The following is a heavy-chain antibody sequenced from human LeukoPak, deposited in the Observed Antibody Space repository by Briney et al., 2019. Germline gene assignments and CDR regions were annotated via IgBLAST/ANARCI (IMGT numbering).Heavy chain of an antibody. CDR3: AKWGDYDVLTGYYDSDY. CDR1: GFTFSNYA. V-gene: IGHV3-23*01. Sequence: SLRLSCAASGFTFSNYAMSWVRQAPGKGLEWVSAVSGRDTSTYYTDSVKGRFTISRDNSKNTLYLQMNSLSAEDTAIYYCAKWGDYDVLTGYYDSDYWGQGTLVTVSS. D-gene: IGHD3-9*01. CDR2: VSGRDTST. J-gene: IGHJ4*02.